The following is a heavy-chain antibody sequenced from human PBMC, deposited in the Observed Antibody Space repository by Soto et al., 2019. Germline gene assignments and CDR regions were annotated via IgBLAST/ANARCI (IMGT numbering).Heavy chain of an antibody. V-gene: IGHV4-39*01. J-gene: IGHJ5*02. Sequence: QLQLQESGPGLVKPSETLSLTCTVSGGSISSSSYYWGWIRQPPGKGLEWIGSIYYSGSTYYNPSLKSRVTISVDTSKNQFSLKLSSVTAADTAVYYCARHREVLYEGRFDPWGQGTLVTVSS. CDR2: IYYSGST. CDR3: ARHREVLYEGRFDP. D-gene: IGHD2-15*01. CDR1: GGSISSSSYY.